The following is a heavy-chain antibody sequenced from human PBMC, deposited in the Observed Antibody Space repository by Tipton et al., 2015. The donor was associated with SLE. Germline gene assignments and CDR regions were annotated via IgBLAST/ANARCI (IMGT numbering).Heavy chain of an antibody. D-gene: IGHD3-10*01. V-gene: IGHV4-31*03. CDR1: GHSISSGDYY. J-gene: IGHJ6*03. Sequence: TLSLTCTVSGHSISSGDYYWTWIRQLPGMGLEWIGFIYLSGLTSYNPSLNNRVSISVDTSKSQFSLKLTSVTAADTAIYYCARVKRDYSGLGTNYYYMDVWGKGTTVTVSS. CDR3: ARVKRDYSGLGTNYYYMDV. CDR2: IYLSGLT.